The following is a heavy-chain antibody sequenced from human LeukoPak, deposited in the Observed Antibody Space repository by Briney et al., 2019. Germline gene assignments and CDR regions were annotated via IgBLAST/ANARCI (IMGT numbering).Heavy chain of an antibody. J-gene: IGHJ4*02. D-gene: IGHD6-19*01. CDR3: ARHRAGQTRYYFDY. Sequence: SETLSLTCTVSGGSISSSSYYWGWIRQPPGKGLEWIGSIYYSGSTYYNPSLKSRVTISVDTSKNQFSLKLSSVTAADTAVYYCARHRAGQTRYYFDYWDQGTLVTVSS. V-gene: IGHV4-39*01. CDR2: IYYSGST. CDR1: GGSISSSSYY.